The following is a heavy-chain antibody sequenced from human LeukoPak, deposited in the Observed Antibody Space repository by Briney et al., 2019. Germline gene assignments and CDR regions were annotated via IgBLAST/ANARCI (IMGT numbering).Heavy chain of an antibody. J-gene: IGHJ5*02. D-gene: IGHD6-13*01. CDR3: ARDRTAAAGRNNWFDP. Sequence: GGSLRLSCAASGFTFSSYSMNWVRQAPGKGLEWVSYISSSSSTIYYAGSVKGRFTISRDNAKNSLYLQMNSLRDEDTAVYYCARDRTAAAGRNNWFDPWGQGTLVTVSS. V-gene: IGHV3-48*02. CDR2: ISSSSSTI. CDR1: GFTFSSYS.